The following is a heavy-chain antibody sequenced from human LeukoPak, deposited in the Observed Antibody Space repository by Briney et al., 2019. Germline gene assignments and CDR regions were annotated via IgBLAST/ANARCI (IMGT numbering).Heavy chain of an antibody. CDR3: ARVGLRKDWFDP. Sequence: ASVKVSCKASGYTFTSYDINWVRQATGQGHEWMGWMNPNSGNTGYAQKFQGRVTITRNTSISTAYMELSSLRSEDTAVYYCARVGLRKDWFDPWGQGTLVTVSS. J-gene: IGHJ5*02. CDR1: GYTFTSYD. D-gene: IGHD4-17*01. CDR2: MNPNSGNT. V-gene: IGHV1-8*03.